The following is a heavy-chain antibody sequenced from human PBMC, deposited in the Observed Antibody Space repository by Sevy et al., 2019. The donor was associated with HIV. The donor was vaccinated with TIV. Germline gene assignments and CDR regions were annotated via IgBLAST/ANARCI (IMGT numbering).Heavy chain of an antibody. CDR2: FDPEDGER. Sequence: ASVKVSCKVSGYTLTGLSMHWVRQAPGKGLEWMGRFDPEDGERIYAQNFQGRVTLTEDTSRDTAYMELSSLRYEDTAVYYCATAREYYQDSSGYLDFWGQGTLVTASS. V-gene: IGHV1-24*01. D-gene: IGHD3-22*01. CDR1: GYTLTGLS. CDR3: ATAREYYQDSSGYLDF. J-gene: IGHJ4*02.